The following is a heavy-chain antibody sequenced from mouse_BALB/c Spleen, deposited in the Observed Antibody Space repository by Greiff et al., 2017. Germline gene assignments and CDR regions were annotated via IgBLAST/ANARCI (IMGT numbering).Heavy chain of an antibody. V-gene: IGHV14-3*02. Sequence: VQLKESGAELVKPGASVKLSCTASGFNIKDTYMHWVKQRPEQGLEWIGRIDPANGNTKYDPKFQGKATITADTSSNTAYLQLSSLTSEDTAVDYCARQLGLRREYAMDYWGQGTSVTVSS. J-gene: IGHJ4*01. CDR1: GFNIKDTY. D-gene: IGHD3-1*01. CDR3: ARQLGLRREYAMDY. CDR2: IDPANGNT.